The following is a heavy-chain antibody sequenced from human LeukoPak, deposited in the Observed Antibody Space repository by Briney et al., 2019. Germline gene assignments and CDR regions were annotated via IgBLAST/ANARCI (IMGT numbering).Heavy chain of an antibody. CDR3: ARGVVVVLGDYYYYYGMDV. CDR1: GGSFSGYY. Sequence: SETLSLTCAVYGGSFSGYYWSWIRQPPGKGLEWIGEINHSGSTNYNPSLKSRVTISVDTPKNQFSLKLSSVTAADTAVYYCARGVVVVLGDYYYYYGMDVWGQGTTVTVSS. V-gene: IGHV4-34*01. CDR2: INHSGST. D-gene: IGHD2-15*01. J-gene: IGHJ6*02.